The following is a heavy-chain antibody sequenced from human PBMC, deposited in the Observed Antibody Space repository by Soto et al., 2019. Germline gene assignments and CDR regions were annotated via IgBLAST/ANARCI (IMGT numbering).Heavy chain of an antibody. CDR1: GGTFSSYA. CDR2: IIPIFGTA. V-gene: IGHV1-69*13. CDR3: ASSVAKYYYYGMDV. J-gene: IGHJ6*02. Sequence: SVKVSCKASGGTFSSYAISWVRQAPGQGLEWKGGIIPIFGTANYAQKFQGRFTITADESTSTAYMELSSLRSEDTAVYYCASSVAKYYYYGMDVWGQGTTVTVSS. D-gene: IGHD5-12*01.